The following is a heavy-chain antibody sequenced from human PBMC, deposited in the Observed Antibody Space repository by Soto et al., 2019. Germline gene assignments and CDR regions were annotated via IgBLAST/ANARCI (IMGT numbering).Heavy chain of an antibody. Sequence: ASVKVSCKASGGTFSSYAISWVRQAPGQGLEWMGGIIPIFGTANYAQKFQGRVTITADESTSTAYMELSSLRSEDTAVYYCARDASILEGSMDYYGMDVWGQGATVTVSS. CDR2: IIPIFGTA. V-gene: IGHV1-69*13. CDR3: ARDASILEGSMDYYGMDV. D-gene: IGHD3-3*01. CDR1: GGTFSSYA. J-gene: IGHJ6*02.